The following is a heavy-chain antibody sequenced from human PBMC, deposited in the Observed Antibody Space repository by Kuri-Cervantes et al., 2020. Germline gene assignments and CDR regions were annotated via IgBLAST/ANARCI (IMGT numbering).Heavy chain of an antibody. J-gene: IGHJ6*02. CDR1: GGSFSGYY. CDR2: IYYSGST. V-gene: IGHV4-30-4*08. CDR3: ARDRRYYYGSGSYSVDV. Sequence: SETLSLTCAVYGGSFSGYYWSWIRQPPGKGLEWIGYIYYSGSTYYNPSLKSRVTISVDTSKNQFSLKLSSVTAADTAVYYCARDRRYYYGSGSYSVDVWGQGTTVTVSS. D-gene: IGHD3-10*01.